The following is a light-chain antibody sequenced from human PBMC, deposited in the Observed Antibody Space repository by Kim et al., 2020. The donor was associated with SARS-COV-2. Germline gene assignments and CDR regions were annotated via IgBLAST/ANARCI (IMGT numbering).Light chain of an antibody. CDR1: NIGDKS. CDR2: YDR. J-gene: IGLJ1*01. CDR3: QVWDDSTDHYV. V-gene: IGLV3-21*04. Sequence: AARTTARGTCAGNNIGDKSVNWYQQKPGQAPVLVISYDRDRPSGIPERFSGSNSENTATLTISRVEAGDEADYYCQVWDDSTDHYVFGTGTKVTVL.